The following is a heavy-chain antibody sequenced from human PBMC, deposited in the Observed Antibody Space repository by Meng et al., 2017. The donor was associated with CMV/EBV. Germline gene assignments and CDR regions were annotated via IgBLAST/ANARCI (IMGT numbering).Heavy chain of an antibody. Sequence: SETLSLTCAVYGASFSGYYWSWIRQPPGKGLEWIGEINHSGSTNYNPSLKSRVTISVDTSKNPFSLKLSSVTAADTAVYYCARGEGEHFDWLFGYYFDYWGQGTLVTVSS. CDR2: INHSGST. D-gene: IGHD3-9*01. CDR1: GASFSGYY. CDR3: ARGEGEHFDWLFGYYFDY. J-gene: IGHJ4*02. V-gene: IGHV4-34*01.